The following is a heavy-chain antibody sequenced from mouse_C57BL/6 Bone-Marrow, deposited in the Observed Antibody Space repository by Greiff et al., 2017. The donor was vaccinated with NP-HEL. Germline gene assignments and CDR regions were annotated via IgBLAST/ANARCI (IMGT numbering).Heavy chain of an antibody. J-gene: IGHJ2*01. CDR3: ATSLYYGNPYFDY. D-gene: IGHD2-1*01. V-gene: IGHV1-69*01. Sequence: QVQLQQSGAELVMPGASVKLSCKASGYTFTSYWMHWVKQRPGQGLEWIGEIDPSDSYTNYNQKFKGKSTLTVDKSSSTAYMQLSSLTSEDSAVYYCATSLYYGNPYFDYWGQGTTLTVSS. CDR1: GYTFTSYW. CDR2: IDPSDSYT.